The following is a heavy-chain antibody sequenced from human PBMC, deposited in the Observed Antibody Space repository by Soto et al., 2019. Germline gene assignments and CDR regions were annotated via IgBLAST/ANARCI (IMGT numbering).Heavy chain of an antibody. CDR2: IGTAGDT. CDR1: GFTFSSHD. D-gene: IGHD6-13*01. Sequence: PGGSLRLSCAASGFTFSSHDMHWVRQATGKGLEWVSAIGTAGDTYYPGSVKGRFTISRENAKNSLYLQMNSLRAGDTAVYYRARGGNSSSWFDRYYYYGMDVWGQGTTVTVSS. V-gene: IGHV3-13*01. CDR3: ARGGNSSSWFDRYYYYGMDV. J-gene: IGHJ6*02.